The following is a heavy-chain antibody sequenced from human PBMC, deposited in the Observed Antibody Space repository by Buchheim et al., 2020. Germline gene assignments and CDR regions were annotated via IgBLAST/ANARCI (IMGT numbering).Heavy chain of an antibody. CDR1: GFTFSDYY. CDR2: ISSSSSYT. CDR3: ARDRGGSSWDIVVVSWEDYYYGMDV. Sequence: QVQLVESGGGLVKPGGSLRLSCAASGFTFSDYYMSWIRQAPGKGLEWVSYISSSSSYTNYADSVKGRFTISSDNAKNSLYLQMNSLRAEDTAVYYCARDRGGSSWDIVVVSWEDYYYGMDVWGQGTT. V-gene: IGHV3-11*06. D-gene: IGHD2-2*01. J-gene: IGHJ6*02.